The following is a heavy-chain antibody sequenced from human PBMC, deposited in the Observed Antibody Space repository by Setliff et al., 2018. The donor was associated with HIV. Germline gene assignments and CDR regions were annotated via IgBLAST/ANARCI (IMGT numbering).Heavy chain of an antibody. CDR2: ISSSGST. D-gene: IGHD7-27*01. Sequence: LSLTCTVSGGSMTSSNYYWGWIRQSPGRGLEWIGSISSSGSTTYHPSLRSRVTVSAATSKNQFFLTLNSVTAADTAVYYCARGAFGSLGYWGQGTLVTVSS. J-gene: IGHJ4*02. CDR3: ARGAFGSLGY. V-gene: IGHV4-39*07. CDR1: GGSMTSSNYY.